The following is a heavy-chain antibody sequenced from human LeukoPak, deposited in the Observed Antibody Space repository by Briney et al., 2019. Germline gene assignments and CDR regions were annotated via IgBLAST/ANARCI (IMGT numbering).Heavy chain of an antibody. CDR3: AKVLQQLAVFSAFDI. CDR2: ISGSGGST. V-gene: IGHV3-23*01. Sequence: GGSLRLSCAASGFTFSSYEMNWVRQAPGKGLEWVSAISGSGGSTYYADSVKGRFTISRDNSKNTLYLQMNSLRAEDTAVYYCAKVLQQLAVFSAFDIWGQGTMVTVSS. J-gene: IGHJ3*02. D-gene: IGHD6-13*01. CDR1: GFTFSSYE.